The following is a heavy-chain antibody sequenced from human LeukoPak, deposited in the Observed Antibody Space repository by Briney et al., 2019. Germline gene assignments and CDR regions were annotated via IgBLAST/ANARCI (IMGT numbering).Heavy chain of an antibody. CDR2: IYYSGST. CDR3: ARSYGSGSSAGY. J-gene: IGHJ4*02. CDR1: GGSISSSSYY. V-gene: IGHV4-39*01. Sequence: SETLSLTCTVSGGSISSSSYYWGWIRQPPGKGLEWIGSIYYSGSTYYNPSLKSRFTISVDTSKNQFSLKLSSVTAADTAVYYCARSYGSGSSAGYWGQGTLVTVSS. D-gene: IGHD3-10*01.